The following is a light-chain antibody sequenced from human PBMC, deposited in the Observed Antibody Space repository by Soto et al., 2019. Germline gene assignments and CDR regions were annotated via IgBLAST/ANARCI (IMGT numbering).Light chain of an antibody. CDR1: SGHSGYI. V-gene: IGLV4-60*03. CDR2: VEVSGIY. J-gene: IGLJ2*01. Sequence: QPVLTQSSAACASLGSSVKLTCTLSSGHSGYIIAWHLQQPGQAPRYLMRVEVSGIYNKGSGVPDRFSGSSSGADRHLVISNLQSEDEADYYCETWDNDNVVFGGGTKLTVL. CDR3: ETWDNDNVV.